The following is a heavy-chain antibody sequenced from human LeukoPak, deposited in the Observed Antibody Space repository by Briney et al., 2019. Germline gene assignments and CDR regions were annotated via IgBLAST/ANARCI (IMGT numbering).Heavy chain of an antibody. CDR3: ARGIRGAADY. CDR2: IHNSGST. Sequence: SETLSLTCTVSGGSVSNYYWSWIRQPPGKGLEWIGYIHNSGSTSYNPSLKSRLAMSLDTSKNQFSLNLNSVTAADTAVYYCARGIRGAADYWGQGTLVTVSS. CDR1: GGSVSNYY. J-gene: IGHJ4*02. D-gene: IGHD3-16*01. V-gene: IGHV4-59*02.